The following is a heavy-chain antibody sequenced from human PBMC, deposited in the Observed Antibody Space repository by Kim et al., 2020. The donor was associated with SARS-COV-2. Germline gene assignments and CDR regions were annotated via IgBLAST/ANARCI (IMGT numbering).Heavy chain of an antibody. CDR1: GYTFTSYG. CDR2: ISAYNGNT. Sequence: ASVKVSCKASGYTFTSYGISWVRQAPGQGLDWMGWISAYNGNTNYALKLQGRVTMTTDTSTSTAYMELRSLRSDDTAVYYCAREKAPGYSSGWYLFSYYYYGMDVWGQGTTVSVSS. J-gene: IGHJ6*02. CDR3: AREKAPGYSSGWYLFSYYYYGMDV. D-gene: IGHD6-19*01. V-gene: IGHV1-18*04.